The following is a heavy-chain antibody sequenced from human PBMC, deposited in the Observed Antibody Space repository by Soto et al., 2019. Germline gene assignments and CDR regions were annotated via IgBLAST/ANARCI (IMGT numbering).Heavy chain of an antibody. CDR2: ITTSGST. CDR3: AARIASAGNEDWLCL. V-gene: IGHV4-34*01. J-gene: IGHJ4*01. CDR1: GGSFLVSY. D-gene: IGHD6-13*01. Sequence: LSLTCDVSGGSFLVSYWSWNRQPTEKGLEWIAEITTSGSTTYTPTPTSRVTISVDRSKNQCSTNRSSVTPADTAVYYCAARIASAGNEDWLCLWDQETMGTGSS.